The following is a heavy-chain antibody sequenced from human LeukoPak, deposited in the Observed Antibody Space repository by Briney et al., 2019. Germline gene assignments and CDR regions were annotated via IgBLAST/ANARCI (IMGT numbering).Heavy chain of an antibody. V-gene: IGHV4-39*01. CDR3: ARQVVVVAATYDY. D-gene: IGHD2-15*01. CDR1: GGAISRSSYY. CDR2: IYYSGST. J-gene: IGHJ4*02. Sequence: SETLSLTCTVSGGAISRSSYYWGWIRQPPGRGLEWIGSIYYSGSTYYNPSLKSRVTISVDTSKNQFSLKLSSVTAADTAVYYCARQVVVVAATYDYWGQGTLVTVSS.